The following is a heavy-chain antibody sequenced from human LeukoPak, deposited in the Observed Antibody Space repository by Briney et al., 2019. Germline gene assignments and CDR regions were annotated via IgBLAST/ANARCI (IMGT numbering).Heavy chain of an antibody. D-gene: IGHD4-23*01. CDR3: ARDGETTVVTPRYFDY. CDR2: INPSGGST. CDR1: GYTFTTYY. Sequence: ASVKVSCKASGYTFTTYYMHWVRQAPGQGLEWMGIINPSGGSTSYAQKFQGRVTMTRDTSTSTVYMELSSLRSEDTAVYYCARDGETTVVTPRYFDYWGQGTLVTVSS. V-gene: IGHV1-46*01. J-gene: IGHJ4*02.